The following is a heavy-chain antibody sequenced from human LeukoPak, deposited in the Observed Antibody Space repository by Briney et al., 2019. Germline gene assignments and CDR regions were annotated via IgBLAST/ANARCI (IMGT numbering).Heavy chain of an antibody. Sequence: GGSLRLSCAASGFTFTSYWMTWVRQAPGKGLEWVANINEDGGGRYYVDSVKGRFTISRDNSKNTLYLQMNSLRAEDTAVFYCAKNAGTSFTVHAFDTWGQGTLVTASS. J-gene: IGHJ3*02. CDR2: INEDGGGR. CDR1: GFTFTSYW. V-gene: IGHV3-7*03. D-gene: IGHD3-10*01. CDR3: AKNAGTSFTVHAFDT.